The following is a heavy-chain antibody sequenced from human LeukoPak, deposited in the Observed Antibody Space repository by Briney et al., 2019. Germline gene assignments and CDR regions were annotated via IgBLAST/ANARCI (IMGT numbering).Heavy chain of an antibody. CDR2: MNPNSGNT. V-gene: IGHV1-8*03. J-gene: IGHJ6*03. CDR3: ARNNYDILTGHYYYYMDV. CDR1: GYTFTSYD. Sequence: ASVKVSCKASGYTFTSYDINWVRQATGQGLEWMGWMNPNSGNTGYAQKFQGRVTITRNTSISTAYMELSSLRSEDTAVYYCARNNYDILTGHYYYYMDVWGIGTTVTVSS. D-gene: IGHD3-9*01.